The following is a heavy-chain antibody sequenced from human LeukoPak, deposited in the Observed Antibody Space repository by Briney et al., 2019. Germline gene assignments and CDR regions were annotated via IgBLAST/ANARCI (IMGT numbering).Heavy chain of an antibody. D-gene: IGHD1-1*01. CDR1: GFTFSSYS. CDR3: ARGGGNWNDANYFDY. J-gene: IGHJ4*02. V-gene: IGHV3-21*01. CDR2: ISSSSSYI. Sequence: GGSLRLSCAASGFTFSSYSMNWARQAPGKGLEWVSSISSSSSYIYYADSVKGRFTISRDNAKNSLYLQMNSLRAEDTAVYYCARGGGNWNDANYFDYWGQGTLVTVSS.